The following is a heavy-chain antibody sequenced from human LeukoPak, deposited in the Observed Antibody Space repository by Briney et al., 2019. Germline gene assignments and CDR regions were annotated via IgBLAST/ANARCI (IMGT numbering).Heavy chain of an antibody. Sequence: GEHLKISCQGSGYIFTDYWIGWVRQLPGKGLEWMAIIYCDGSKTRYSPSFESQVTISVDKSINTAYLQWSSLKSSDTAMYYCASFRGSSSVPENNWFDPWGQGTLVTVSS. J-gene: IGHJ5*02. CDR3: ASFRGSSSVPENNWFDP. CDR1: GYIFTDYW. V-gene: IGHV5-51*01. D-gene: IGHD6-6*01. CDR2: IYCDGSKT.